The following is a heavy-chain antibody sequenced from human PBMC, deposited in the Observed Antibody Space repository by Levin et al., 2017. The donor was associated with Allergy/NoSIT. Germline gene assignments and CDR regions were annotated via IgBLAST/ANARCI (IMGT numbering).Heavy chain of an antibody. CDR3: AREAYDFWSGYPLDY. CDR2: IIPIVGVP. Sequence: ASVKVSCKASGGTFSSYAISWVRQAPGQGLQWMGRIIPIVGVPIYALKFQARVTITADKSTSTAYMELSSLRSEDTAVYYCAREAYDFWSGYPLDYWGQGTLVTVSS. V-gene: IGHV1-69*04. CDR1: GGTFSSYA. J-gene: IGHJ4*02. D-gene: IGHD3-3*01.